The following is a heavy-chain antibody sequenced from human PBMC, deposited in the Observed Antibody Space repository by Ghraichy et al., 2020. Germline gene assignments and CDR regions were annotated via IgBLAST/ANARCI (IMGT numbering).Heavy chain of an antibody. D-gene: IGHD3-22*01. V-gene: IGHV2-5*02. Sequence: SGPTLVKPTQTLTLTCTLSGSSLTASGVGVAWMRQPPGKALEWLALIPWDDDRRYNPSLKSRLAITMDTSKYQVVLTMTNMDPVDTATYYFVHRHYNNFVRWGQGTMVTGSS. CDR2: IPWDDDR. J-gene: IGHJ3*02. CDR3: VHRHYNNFVR. CDR1: GSSLTASGVG.